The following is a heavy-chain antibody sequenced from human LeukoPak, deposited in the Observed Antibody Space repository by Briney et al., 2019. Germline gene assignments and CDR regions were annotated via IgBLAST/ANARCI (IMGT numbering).Heavy chain of an antibody. D-gene: IGHD1-1*01. CDR3: ARVLLAGTTDY. CDR2: MYYRGTI. V-gene: IGHV4-59*01. J-gene: IGHJ4*02. Sequence: SETLSLTCSVSGGSISSNYWSWIRQAPGKGLEWIGYMYYRGTIRYSPSLKSRVTLSVDPSKNLFPLKLTSVTAADTAVYYCARVLLAGTTDYWGQGTLVTVSS. CDR1: GGSISSNY.